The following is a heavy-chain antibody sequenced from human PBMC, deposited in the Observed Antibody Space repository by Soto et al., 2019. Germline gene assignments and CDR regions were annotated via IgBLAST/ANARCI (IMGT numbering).Heavy chain of an antibody. J-gene: IGHJ4*02. CDR1: GGFISNGGYY. V-gene: IGHV4-31*03. CDR3: ARARSFFDS. CDR2: ISYSGNT. D-gene: IGHD3-10*01. Sequence: SETLSLTCTVSGGFISNGGYYWSWIRQHPGKGLEWIGYISYSGNTYYNPSLKSRVTISVDTSKNQFSLNLGSLTAADTAVYYCARARSFFDSWGQGTLVTVSS.